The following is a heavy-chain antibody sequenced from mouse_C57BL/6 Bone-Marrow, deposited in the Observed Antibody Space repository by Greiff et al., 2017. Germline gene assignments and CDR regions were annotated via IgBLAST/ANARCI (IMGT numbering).Heavy chain of an antibody. CDR2: IDPSDSYT. J-gene: IGHJ3*01. Sequence: QVQLKQPGAELVMPGASVKLSCKASGYTFTSYWMHWVKQRPGQGLEWIGEIDPSDSYTNYNQKFKGKSTLTVDKSSSTAYMQLSSLTSEDSAVYYCARIGLGRWFAYWGQGTLVTVSA. CDR3: ARIGLGRWFAY. D-gene: IGHD3-1*01. CDR1: GYTFTSYW. V-gene: IGHV1-69*01.